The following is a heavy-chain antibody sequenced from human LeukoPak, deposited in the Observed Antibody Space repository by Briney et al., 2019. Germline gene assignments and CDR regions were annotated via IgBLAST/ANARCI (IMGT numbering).Heavy chain of an antibody. J-gene: IGHJ5*02. CDR1: GFNVNSYW. CDR3: ARDRGEGTPLDP. CDR2: IRIDGSGT. V-gene: IGHV3-74*01. Sequence: PGGSLRLSCEASGFNVNSYWMHWVRQAPGKGLVWVSLIRIDGSGTDYADSVRGRFTTSRDNAKNALYLQMDSLRVEDTAIYYCARDRGEGTPLDPWGQGTLVTVSS. D-gene: IGHD6-25*01.